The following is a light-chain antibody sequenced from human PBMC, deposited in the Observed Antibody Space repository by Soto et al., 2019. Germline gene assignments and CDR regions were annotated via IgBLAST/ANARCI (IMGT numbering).Light chain of an antibody. CDR2: GDN. J-gene: IGLJ1*01. V-gene: IGLV3-1*01. CDR1: KLGDKY. Sequence: SYELTQPPSVSVSPGQTASITCSGDKLGDKYACWYQQKPGQSPVLVIYGDNKRPSGIPERFSGSNSGNTATLTIRGTQPMDEADYYCQAWDSSTHYVFGSGTKLTVL. CDR3: QAWDSSTHYV.